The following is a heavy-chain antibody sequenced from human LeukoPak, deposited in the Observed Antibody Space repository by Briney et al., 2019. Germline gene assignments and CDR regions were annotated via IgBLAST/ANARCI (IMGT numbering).Heavy chain of an antibody. Sequence: GGSLRLSCAASGFTFDDYGMSWVRQAPGKGLEWVSSISSSSSYIYYADSVKGRFTISRDNAKNSLYLQMNSLRAEDTAVYYCARDREFDPWGQGTLVTVSS. CDR3: ARDREFDP. J-gene: IGHJ5*02. D-gene: IGHD5-24*01. V-gene: IGHV3-21*01. CDR1: GFTFDDYG. CDR2: ISSSSSYI.